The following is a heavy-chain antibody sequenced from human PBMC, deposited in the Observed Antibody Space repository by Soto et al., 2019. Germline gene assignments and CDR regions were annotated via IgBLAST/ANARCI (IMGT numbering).Heavy chain of an antibody. Sequence: PSETLSLTCTVSGGSISSYYWSWIRQPPGKGLEWIGYIYYSGSTNYNPSLKSRVTISVDTSKNQFSLKLSSVTAADTAVYYCASVGVYNWFDPWGQGTLVTVSS. V-gene: IGHV4-59*01. J-gene: IGHJ5*02. CDR1: GGSISSYY. D-gene: IGHD2-8*01. CDR3: ASVGVYNWFDP. CDR2: IYYSGST.